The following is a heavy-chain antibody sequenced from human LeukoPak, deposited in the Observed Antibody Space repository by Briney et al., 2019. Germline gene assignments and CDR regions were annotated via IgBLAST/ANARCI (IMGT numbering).Heavy chain of an antibody. D-gene: IGHD6-19*01. V-gene: IGHV4-38-2*01. CDR2: IYHSGST. CDR3: ARQGYSSGSYYFDY. Sequence: SETLSLTCAVSGYSISSDSYWGWIRQPPGKGLEWIGSIYHSGSTYYNPSLKSRVTISVDTSKNQFSLKLSSVTAADTAVYYCARQGYSSGSYYFDYWGQGTLVTVSS. J-gene: IGHJ4*02. CDR1: GYSISSDSY.